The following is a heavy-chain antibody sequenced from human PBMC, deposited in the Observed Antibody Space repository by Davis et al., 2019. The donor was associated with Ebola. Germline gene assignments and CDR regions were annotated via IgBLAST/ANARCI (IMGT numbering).Heavy chain of an antibody. CDR3: ARDRGGWFGELLTANDAFDI. J-gene: IGHJ3*02. Sequence: SVKVSCKASGATVGSYAFSWVRQAPGQGLEWVGGIIPPLRTVKYAQKFQDRVTITADASTTTAYMELDRLTSDDTAVYYCARDRGGWFGELLTANDAFDIWGQGTMVTVSS. V-gene: IGHV1-69*13. D-gene: IGHD3-10*01. CDR2: IIPPLRTV. CDR1: GATVGSYA.